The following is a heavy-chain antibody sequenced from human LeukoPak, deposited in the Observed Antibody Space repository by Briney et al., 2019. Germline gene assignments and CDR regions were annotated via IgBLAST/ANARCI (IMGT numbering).Heavy chain of an antibody. V-gene: IGHV3-23*01. Sequence: GGSLRLSCAVSGFTFSSYSMNWVRQAPGKGLEWVSAISGSGGSTYYADSVKGRFTISRDNSKNTLYLQMNSLRAEDTAVYYCAKAFGIQLWSDYYFDYWGQGTLVTVSS. CDR2: ISGSGGST. J-gene: IGHJ4*02. CDR3: AKAFGIQLWSDYYFDY. D-gene: IGHD5-18*01. CDR1: GFTFSSYS.